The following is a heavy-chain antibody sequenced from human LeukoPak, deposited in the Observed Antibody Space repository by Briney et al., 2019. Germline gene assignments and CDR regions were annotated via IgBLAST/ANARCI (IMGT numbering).Heavy chain of an antibody. J-gene: IGHJ4*02. Sequence: GGSLRLSCAASGFTFSSYAMSWVRQAPGKGLEWASAISGSGGSTYYADSVKGRFTISRDNSKNTLYLQMNSLRAEDTAVYYCAKAPLLVGATGYSDYWGQGTLVTVSS. V-gene: IGHV3-23*01. CDR2: ISGSGGST. CDR3: AKAPLLVGATGYSDY. CDR1: GFTFSSYA. D-gene: IGHD1-26*01.